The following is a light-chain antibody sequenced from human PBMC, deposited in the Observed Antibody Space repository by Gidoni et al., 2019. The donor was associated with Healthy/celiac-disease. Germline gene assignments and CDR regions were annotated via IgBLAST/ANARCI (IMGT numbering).Light chain of an antibody. V-gene: IGKV4-1*01. CDR3: QQYFNTPYT. J-gene: IGKJ2*01. CDR2: WAS. CDR1: QSVLYSSNNKNY. Sequence: IVMTQSPDSLAVSLGERAAINCTSSQSVLYSSNNKNYLAWYHQRPGQPPKLLISWASTRESGVPDRFSGSGSGTDFTLTISSLQAEDVAVYYCQQYFNTPYTFGQGTKLEIK.